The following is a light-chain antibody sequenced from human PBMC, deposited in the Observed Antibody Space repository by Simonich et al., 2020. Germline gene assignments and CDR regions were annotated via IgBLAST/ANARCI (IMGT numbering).Light chain of an antibody. CDR3: QQANSFPYT. J-gene: IGKJ2*01. CDR1: HGISSW. Sequence: DIQMTQSPSSVSASVGDGFTPTCRSGHGISSWLAWYPQKPGKAPKRLIYVAYSLQSGVPSRFSGSGSGTDFTLTISSLQPEDFATYYCQQANSFPYTFGQGTKLEIK. CDR2: VAY. V-gene: IGKV1-12*02.